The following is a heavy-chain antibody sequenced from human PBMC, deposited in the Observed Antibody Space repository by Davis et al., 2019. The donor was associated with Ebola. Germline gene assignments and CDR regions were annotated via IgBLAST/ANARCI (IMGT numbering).Heavy chain of an antibody. V-gene: IGHV1-69*02. CDR3: AKATYHPNDYGDYYWYFDL. J-gene: IGHJ2*01. CDR2: IIPILGIA. Sequence: SVKVSCKASGGTFSSYTISWVRQAPGQGLEWMGRIIPILGIANYAQKFQGRVTITADKSTSTAYMELSSLRSADTAVYYCAKATYHPNDYGDYYWYFDLWGRGTLVTVSS. D-gene: IGHD4-17*01. CDR1: GGTFSSYT.